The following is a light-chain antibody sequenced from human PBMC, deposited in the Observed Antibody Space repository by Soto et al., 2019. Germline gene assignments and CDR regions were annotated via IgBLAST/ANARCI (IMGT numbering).Light chain of an antibody. Sequence: QSALTQPASVSGSPGQSITISCTGTGSDVGGYNHVSWYQQHPGKAPKLMIYDVTDRPSGVSNRFSGSKSGNTASLAISGLQAEDEADYYCNSYTSTNTLVFGGGTQLTVL. V-gene: IGLV2-14*03. CDR3: NSYTSTNTLV. J-gene: IGLJ2*01. CDR2: DVT. CDR1: GSDVGGYNH.